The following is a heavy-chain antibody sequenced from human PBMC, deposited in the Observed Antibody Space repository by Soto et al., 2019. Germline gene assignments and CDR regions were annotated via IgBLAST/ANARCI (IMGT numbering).Heavy chain of an antibody. J-gene: IGHJ4*02. CDR3: ARDNTLGEADY. CDR2: IYYSGST. CDR1: GGSISSYF. Sequence: QVQLQESGPGLVKPSETLSLTCTVSGGSISSYFWSWIRQPPGKGLEWIGYIYYSGSTNYNPSLISRVTISVDTYKNQFSLKLSSVTAADTAVYYCARDNTLGEADYWGQGTLVTVSS. V-gene: IGHV4-59*01. D-gene: IGHD1-26*01.